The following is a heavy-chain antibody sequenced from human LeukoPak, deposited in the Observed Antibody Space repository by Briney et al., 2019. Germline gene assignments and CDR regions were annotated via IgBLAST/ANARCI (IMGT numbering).Heavy chain of an antibody. CDR3: ARDGKYHYMDV. V-gene: IGHV3-74*01. CDR1: GFTFSSYW. CDR2: INSDGSST. Sequence: GGSLRLFCAAFGFTFSSYWMRWVRQAPGKGLVWVSRINSDGSSTSYADSVKGRFTISRDNAKNTLYLQMNNLRAEDTAVYYCARDGKYHYMDVWGKGTTVTVSS. J-gene: IGHJ6*03. D-gene: IGHD6-6*01.